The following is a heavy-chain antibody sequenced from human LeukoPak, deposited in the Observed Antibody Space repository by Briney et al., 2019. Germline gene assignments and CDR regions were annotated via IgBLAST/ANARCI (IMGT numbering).Heavy chain of an antibody. D-gene: IGHD2-2*02. CDR3: ARREKYCSSTSCYTTFDS. CDR1: GYSFTSYW. J-gene: IGHJ4*02. Sequence: GESLQISCQASGYSFTSYWIGWVRQMPGKGLEWMGIIFPGDSETIYSPSFQGLVTISADKSINTAYLQWSSLKASDTAMYFCARREKYCSSTSCYTTFDSWGQGTLVTVSS. V-gene: IGHV5-51*01. CDR2: IFPGDSET.